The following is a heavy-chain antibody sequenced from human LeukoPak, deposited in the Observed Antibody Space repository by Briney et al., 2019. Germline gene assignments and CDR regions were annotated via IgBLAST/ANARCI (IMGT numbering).Heavy chain of an antibody. CDR3: ARVIGAGWEEYYYYYGMDV. D-gene: IGHD6-19*01. CDR1: GFTFSSHS. CDR2: ISSSSSYI. V-gene: IGHV3-21*01. J-gene: IGHJ6*02. Sequence: GGSLRLSCAASGFTFSSHSMNWVRQAPGKGLEWVSSISSSSSYIYYADSVKGRFTISRDNAKNSLYLQMNSLRAEDTAVYYCARVIGAGWEEYYYYYGMDVWGQGTTVTVSS.